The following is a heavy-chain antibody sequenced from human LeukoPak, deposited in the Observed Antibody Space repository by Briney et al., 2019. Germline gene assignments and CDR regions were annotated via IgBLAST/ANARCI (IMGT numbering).Heavy chain of an antibody. Sequence: SETLFLTCTVSGGSISSSSYYWGWLRQPPGTGLEWVGSIYCSGSTYYNPSLKSRVTISVDTSKNQFSLKLSSVTAADTAVYYCARDDGLGTFDYWGQGTLVTVSS. J-gene: IGHJ4*02. CDR2: IYCSGST. V-gene: IGHV4-39*07. CDR1: GGSISSSSYY. D-gene: IGHD1-1*01. CDR3: ARDDGLGTFDY.